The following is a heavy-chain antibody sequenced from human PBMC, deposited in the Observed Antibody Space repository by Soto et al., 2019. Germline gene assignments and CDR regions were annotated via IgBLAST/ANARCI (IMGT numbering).Heavy chain of an antibody. D-gene: IGHD3-16*01. CDR1: GFTFSSYA. J-gene: IGHJ6*03. Sequence: GGSLRLSCAASGFTFSSYAMSWVRQAPGKGLEWVSAISGSGGSTYYADSVKGRFTISRDNSKNTLYLQMNSLRAEDTAVYYCAKLTSDTFGGVNYMDVWGKGTTVTVSS. CDR2: ISGSGGST. CDR3: AKLTSDTFGGVNYMDV. V-gene: IGHV3-23*01.